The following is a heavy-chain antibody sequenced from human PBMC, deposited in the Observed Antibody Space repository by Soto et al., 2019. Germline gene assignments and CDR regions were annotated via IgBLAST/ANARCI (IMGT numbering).Heavy chain of an antibody. J-gene: IGHJ5*02. CDR2: INHSGST. D-gene: IGHD1-20*01. CDR1: GGSFSGYY. V-gene: IGHV4-34*01. CDR3: ARETNPLTAGRTHPWFDP. Sequence: SETLSLTCAVYGGSFSGYYWSWIRQPPGKGLEWIGEINHSGSTNYNPSLKSRVTISVDTSKNQFSLKLSSVTAADTAVYYCARETNPLTAGRTHPWFDPWGQGTLVTVSS.